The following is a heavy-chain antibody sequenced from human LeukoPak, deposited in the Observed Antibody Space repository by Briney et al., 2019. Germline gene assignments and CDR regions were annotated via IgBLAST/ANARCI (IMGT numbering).Heavy chain of an antibody. CDR2: IYHSGST. V-gene: IGHV4-39*02. CDR1: GGSITSRSYY. J-gene: IGHJ4*02. Sequence: PSETLSLTCTVSGGSITSRSYYWGWIRQPPGKGLEWIGTIYHSGSTYYNPSLKSRVTISVDTSKNQFSLKLSSVTAADTAVYYCARDRGYYDSSGPLYYFDYWGQGTLVTVSS. CDR3: ARDRGYYDSSGPLYYFDY. D-gene: IGHD3-22*01.